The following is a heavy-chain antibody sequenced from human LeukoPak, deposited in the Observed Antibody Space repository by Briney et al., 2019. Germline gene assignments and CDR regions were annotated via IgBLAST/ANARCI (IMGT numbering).Heavy chain of an antibody. J-gene: IGHJ5*02. CDR1: GYTFTSYD. V-gene: IGHV1-8*01. CDR2: MNPNSGNT. CDR3: ARARVHWRLAATPRNWFDP. D-gene: IGHD2-15*01. Sequence: GASVKVSCKASGYTFTSYDINWVRQATGQGLEWMGWMNPNSGNTGYAQKFKGRVTMTRNTSISTAYMELSSLRSEDTAVYYCARARVHWRLAATPRNWFDPWGQGTLVTVSS.